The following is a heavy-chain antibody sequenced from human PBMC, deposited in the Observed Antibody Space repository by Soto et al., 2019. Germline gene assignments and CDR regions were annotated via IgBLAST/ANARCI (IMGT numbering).Heavy chain of an antibody. CDR1: CDSISSSGYY. CDR2: IFYSGTT. D-gene: IGHD3-22*01. J-gene: IGHJ6*02. CDR3: ARHYYDSSGYPAPYYHGMDV. V-gene: IGHV4-39*01. Sequence: SETLSLTCTVSCDSISSSGYYWGWIRQSPGKGLEWIGTIFYSGTTYYNPSLESRITISQDTSNNQFSLKLTSVTAADTAVYYCARHYYDSSGYPAPYYHGMDVWGQGTTVTVSS.